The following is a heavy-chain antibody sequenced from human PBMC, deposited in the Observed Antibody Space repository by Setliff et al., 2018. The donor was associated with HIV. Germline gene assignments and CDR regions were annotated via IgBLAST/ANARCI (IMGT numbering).Heavy chain of an antibody. CDR1: RSSISNYS. V-gene: IGHV3-21*01. J-gene: IGHJ6*03. CDR2: ISSSGSYI. CDR3: AREGSTYYYYYYMDV. Sequence: GGSLRLSCAASRSSISNYSMNWVRQAPGKGLECVSSISSSGSYIYYADSVKGRFTVSRDNAKNSLYLQMNSLRAEDTAVYYCAREGSTYYYYYYMDVWGKGTTVTVSS.